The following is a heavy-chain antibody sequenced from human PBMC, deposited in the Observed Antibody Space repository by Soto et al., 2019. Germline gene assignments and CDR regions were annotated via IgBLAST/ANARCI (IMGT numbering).Heavy chain of an antibody. D-gene: IGHD2-15*01. CDR1: GFTFSSYG. CDR2: ISSSSSYI. CDR3: ARGKGCSGGSCYFDY. Sequence: GGSLRLSCAASGFTFSSYGMNWVRQAPGKGLEWVSSISSSSSYIYYADSVKGRFTISRDNAKNSLYLQMNSLRAEDTAVYYCARGKGCSGGSCYFDYWGQGTLVTVSS. J-gene: IGHJ4*02. V-gene: IGHV3-21*01.